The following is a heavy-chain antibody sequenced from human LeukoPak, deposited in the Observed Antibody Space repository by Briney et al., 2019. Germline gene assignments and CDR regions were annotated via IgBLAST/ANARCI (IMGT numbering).Heavy chain of an antibody. D-gene: IGHD6-19*01. Sequence: GGSLRLSCAASGFTVISNYMSWVRQAPGKGLEWVSVIYSGGSTYYADSVKGRFTISRDNSKNTLYLQMNSLRAEDTAVYYCASQSSGWFDYWGQGTLVTVSS. CDR3: ASQSSGWFDY. V-gene: IGHV3-66*04. CDR2: IYSGGST. CDR1: GFTVISNY. J-gene: IGHJ4*02.